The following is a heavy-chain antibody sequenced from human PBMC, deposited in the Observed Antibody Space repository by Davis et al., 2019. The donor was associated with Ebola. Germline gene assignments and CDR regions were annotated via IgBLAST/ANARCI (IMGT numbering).Heavy chain of an antibody. D-gene: IGHD2-15*01. CDR3: ARVEWGVVVVAATPWFDP. CDR1: GYTFTSYG. CDR2: ISAYNGNT. V-gene: IGHV1-18*01. Sequence: ASVKVSCKASGYTFTSYGISWVRQAPGQGLEWMGWISAYNGNTNYAQKLQGRVTMTTDTSTSTAYMELRSLRSDDTAVYYCARVEWGVVVVAATPWFDPWGQGTLVTVSS. J-gene: IGHJ5*02.